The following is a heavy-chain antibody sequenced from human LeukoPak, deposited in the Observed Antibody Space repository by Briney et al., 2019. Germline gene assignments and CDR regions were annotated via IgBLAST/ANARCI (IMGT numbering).Heavy chain of an antibody. CDR2: ISISVNTI. J-gene: IGHJ6*03. CDR3: ARDASERGFGSSHGYGYMDV. D-gene: IGHD5-18*01. CDR1: GFTFKDFY. Sequence: PGGSLRLSCAASGFTFKDFYTGWVRQAPGMGLEWISYISISVNTIHYADSVQGRFTISRDNAKNSLYLPMYSLTVAATAVYYCARDASERGFGSSHGYGYMDVWGKGTTVIVSS. V-gene: IGHV3-11*01.